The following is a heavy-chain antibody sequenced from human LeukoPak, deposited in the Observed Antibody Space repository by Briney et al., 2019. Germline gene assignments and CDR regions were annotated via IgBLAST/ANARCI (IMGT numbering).Heavy chain of an antibody. CDR2: IYYSGST. CDR1: GGSISSYY. D-gene: IGHD3-10*01. V-gene: IGHV4-59*12. J-gene: IGHJ6*03. CDR3: ARYYYGSGSYGYYYYYMDV. Sequence: SETLSLTCSVSGGSISSYYWSWIRQPPGKGLEWIGYIYYSGSTNYNPSLKSRVTISVDTSKNQFSLKLSSVTAADTAVYYCARYYYGSGSYGYYYYYMDVWGKGTTVTISS.